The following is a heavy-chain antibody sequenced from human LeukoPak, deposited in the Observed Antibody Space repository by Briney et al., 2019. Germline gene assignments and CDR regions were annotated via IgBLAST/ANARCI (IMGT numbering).Heavy chain of an antibody. Sequence: PGGSLRLSCAASGFTFSSYSMNWVRQAPGKGLEWVSSISSSSSYIYYADSVKGRFTISRDNAKNSLYLQMNSLRAEDTAVYYCARGPGFSSGWYPRWGQGTLVTVSS. J-gene: IGHJ4*02. CDR2: ISSSSSYI. D-gene: IGHD6-19*01. V-gene: IGHV3-21*01. CDR1: GFTFSSYS. CDR3: ARGPGFSSGWYPR.